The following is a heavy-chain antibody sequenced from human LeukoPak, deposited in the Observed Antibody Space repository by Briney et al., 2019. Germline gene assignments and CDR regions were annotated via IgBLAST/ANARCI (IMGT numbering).Heavy chain of an antibody. D-gene: IGHD4-17*01. Sequence: PSETLSLTCAVYGGSFSGYYWSWIRQPPGKGLEWIGEINHSGSTNYNPSLKSRVTISVDTSKNQFSLKLSSVTAADTAVYYCARGRICGDYRRNFLDYWGQGTLVTVSS. CDR1: GGSFSGYY. V-gene: IGHV4-34*01. CDR3: ARGRICGDYRRNFLDY. CDR2: INHSGST. J-gene: IGHJ4*02.